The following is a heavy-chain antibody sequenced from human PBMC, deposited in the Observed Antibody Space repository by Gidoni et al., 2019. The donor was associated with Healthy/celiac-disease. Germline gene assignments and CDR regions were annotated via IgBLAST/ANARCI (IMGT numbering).Heavy chain of an antibody. D-gene: IGHD6-6*01. CDR2: ISYDGSNK. V-gene: IGHV3-30*18. Sequence: QVQLVESGGGVVQPGRSLRLSCAASGFTFSSYGMHWVRQAPGKGLEWVAVISYDGSNKYYADSVKGRFTISRDNSKNTLYLQMNSLRAEDTAVYYCAKAGDSSSSEVDYWGQGTLVTVSS. CDR3: AKAGDSSSSEVDY. CDR1: GFTFSSYG. J-gene: IGHJ4*02.